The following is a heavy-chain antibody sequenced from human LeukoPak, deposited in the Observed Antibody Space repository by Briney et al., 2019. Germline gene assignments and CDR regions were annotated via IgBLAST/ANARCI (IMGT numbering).Heavy chain of an antibody. V-gene: IGHV5-10-1*01. Sequence: GESLQISSKGSGYSFTSYWISWVRQMPGKGLEWMGRIDPSDSYTNYSPSFQGHVTISADKSISTAYLQWSSLKASDTAMYYCAGNYYGSGSYPLCWGQGTLVTVSS. D-gene: IGHD3-10*01. J-gene: IGHJ4*02. CDR3: AGNYYGSGSYPLC. CDR2: IDPSDSYT. CDR1: GYSFTSYW.